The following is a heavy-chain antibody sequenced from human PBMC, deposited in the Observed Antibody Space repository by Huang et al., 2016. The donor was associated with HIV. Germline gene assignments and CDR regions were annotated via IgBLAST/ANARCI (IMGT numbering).Heavy chain of an antibody. J-gene: IGHJ4*02. Sequence: PGKGLEWMGIIYPGDSDTRYSPSFQGQVTISADKSISTAYRQWSSLKASDTAMYYCARLSTTWYFDYWGQGTLVTVSS. CDR2: IYPGDSDT. D-gene: IGHD1-1*01. V-gene: IGHV5-51*01. CDR3: ARLSTTWYFDY.